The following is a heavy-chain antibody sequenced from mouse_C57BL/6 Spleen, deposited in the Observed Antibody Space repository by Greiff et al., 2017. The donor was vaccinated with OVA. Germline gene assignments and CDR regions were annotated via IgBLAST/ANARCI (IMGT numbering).Heavy chain of an antibody. CDR3: ARSGNYYGSSYPMDY. CDR1: GYTFTDYY. CDR2: IFPGSGST. Sequence: VQLQQSGPELVKPGASVKISCKASGYTFTDYYINWVKQRPGQGLEWIGWIFPGSGSTYYNEKFKGKATLTVDKSSSTAYMLLSSLTSEDSAVYFCARSGNYYGSSYPMDYWGQGTSVTVSS. D-gene: IGHD1-1*01. V-gene: IGHV1-75*01. J-gene: IGHJ4*01.